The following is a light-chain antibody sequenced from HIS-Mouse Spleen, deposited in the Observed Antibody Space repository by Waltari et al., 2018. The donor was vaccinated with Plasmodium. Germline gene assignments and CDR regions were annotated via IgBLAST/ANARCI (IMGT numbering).Light chain of an antibody. CDR3: CSYAGSRLV. V-gene: IGLV2-23*01. Sequence: QSALTQPASVSGSPGQSITLSCTGTSSYAGIYQLIPWYQQHPRKAPKLMIYEGSNRPSGVSNRFSGSKSGNTASLTISGLQAEDEADYYCCSYAGSRLVFGGGTKLTVL. CDR1: SSYAGIYQL. J-gene: IGLJ2*01. CDR2: EGS.